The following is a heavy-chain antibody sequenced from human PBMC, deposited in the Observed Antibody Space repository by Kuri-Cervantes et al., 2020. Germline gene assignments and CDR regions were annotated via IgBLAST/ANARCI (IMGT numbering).Heavy chain of an antibody. J-gene: IGHJ4*02. Sequence: ASVKVSCKASGYTFTSYGISWVRQAPGQGPEWMGWISAYNGNTNYAQKLQGRVTMTTDTSTSTAYMELRSLRADDTAVYYCARSRVAARPYDYWGQGTLVTVSS. CDR2: ISAYNGNT. V-gene: IGHV1-18*01. CDR3: ARSRVAARPYDY. CDR1: GYTFTSYG. D-gene: IGHD6-6*01.